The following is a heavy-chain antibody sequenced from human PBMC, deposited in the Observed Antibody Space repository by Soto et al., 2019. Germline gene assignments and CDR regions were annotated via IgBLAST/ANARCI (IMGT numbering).Heavy chain of an antibody. CDR1: GFTFSSYS. D-gene: IGHD3-10*01. CDR3: ARTYYYGSGRGYYYYYYGMDV. J-gene: IGHJ6*02. CDR2: ISSSSSTI. Sequence: PGGSLRLSCAASGFTFSSYSMNWVRQAPGKGLEWVSYISSSSSTIYYADSVKGRFTISRDNAKNSLYLQMNSLRDEDTAVYYSARTYYYGSGRGYYYYYYGMDVWGQGTTVTVSS. V-gene: IGHV3-48*02.